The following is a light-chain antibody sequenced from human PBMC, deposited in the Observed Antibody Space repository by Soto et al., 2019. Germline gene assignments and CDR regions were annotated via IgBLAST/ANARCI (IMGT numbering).Light chain of an antibody. CDR2: DAS. Sequence: DIQMTQSPSSLSASVGDRVTITCQARQDISKYLNWYQQKPGKAPKLLIYDASNLETGVPSRFSGRGSGTDFSFTISSLQPEDIATYYCQKYDNVPLTFGGGNKVEIK. CDR1: QDISKY. CDR3: QKYDNVPLT. V-gene: IGKV1-33*01. J-gene: IGKJ4*01.